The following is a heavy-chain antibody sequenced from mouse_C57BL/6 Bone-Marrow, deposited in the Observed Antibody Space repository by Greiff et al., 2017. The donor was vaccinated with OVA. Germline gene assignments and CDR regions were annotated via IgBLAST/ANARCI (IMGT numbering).Heavy chain of an antibody. V-gene: IGHV2-2*01. J-gene: IGHJ3*01. CDR3: ARILYGSSLAY. CDR2: IWSGGST. Sequence: QVQLQQSGPGLVQPSQSLSITCTVSGFSLTSYGVHWVRQSPGKGLEWLGVIWSGGSTDYNAAFISRLSISKDNSKSPVFCKMNSLQADDTAIYYCARILYGSSLAYWGQGTLVTVSA. CDR1: GFSLTSYG. D-gene: IGHD1-1*01.